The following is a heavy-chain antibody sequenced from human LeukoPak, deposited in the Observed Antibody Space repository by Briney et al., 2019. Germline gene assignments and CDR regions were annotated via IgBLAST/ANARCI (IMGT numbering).Heavy chain of an antibody. CDR3: AKDTSTISVSGTCFDY. Sequence: GGSLRLSCTTSGFIFGDYAINWVRQAPGKGLEWVAFTRYDEDNKYYADSVKGRFTISRDNSENTLYLQMNSLRAEDTAVYYCAKDTSTISVSGTCFDYWGQGTLVTVSS. V-gene: IGHV3-30*02. CDR2: TRYDEDNK. J-gene: IGHJ4*02. D-gene: IGHD6-19*01. CDR1: GFIFGDYA.